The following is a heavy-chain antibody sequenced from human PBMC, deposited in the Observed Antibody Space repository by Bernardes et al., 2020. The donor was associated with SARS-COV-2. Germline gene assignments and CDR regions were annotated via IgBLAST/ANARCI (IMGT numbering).Heavy chain of an antibody. CDR1: GFTFEDYS. CDR2: IKSHTYGATT. Sequence: GGSLRLSCKGSGFTFEDYSVNWVRQVPGKGLEWLAFIKSHTYGATTEYAASVKGRFIVSRDDSKNMAYLQMSNLKTEDTAVYFCCRDRGFLEWSPLDYWGQGTPVSVSS. V-gene: IGHV3-49*04. D-gene: IGHD3-3*01. J-gene: IGHJ4*02. CDR3: CRDRGFLEWSPLDY.